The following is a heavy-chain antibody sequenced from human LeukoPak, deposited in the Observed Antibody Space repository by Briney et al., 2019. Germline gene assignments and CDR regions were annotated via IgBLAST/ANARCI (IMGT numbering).Heavy chain of an antibody. CDR3: VKDRPCETCMPMDA. V-gene: IGHV3-23*01. CDR1: GFTFTDYP. CDR2: LGRSGENR. Sequence: PGGPLSLSCAASGFTFTDYPMIWVCHARGKGLEWVSRLGRSGENRYYATSVRGRFSISRDNSKDTVYLQMNSLRAEDTAIYYCVKDRPCETCMPMDAWGQGTTVTVSS. J-gene: IGHJ6*02. D-gene: IGHD2-2*01.